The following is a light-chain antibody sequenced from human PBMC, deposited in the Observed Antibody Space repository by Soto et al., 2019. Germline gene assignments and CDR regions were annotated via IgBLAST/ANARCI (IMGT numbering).Light chain of an antibody. CDR1: QSISRW. Sequence: DIQMTQSPSTLSASVGDRVTITCRASQSISRWLAWYQQKPGKAPHLLIYDGSSLDSGVPARFSGGGSGTEFTLTISSLQPYDFATYYCQQYKTSWTFGQGTKVEI. V-gene: IGKV1-5*01. J-gene: IGKJ1*01. CDR2: DGS. CDR3: QQYKTSWT.